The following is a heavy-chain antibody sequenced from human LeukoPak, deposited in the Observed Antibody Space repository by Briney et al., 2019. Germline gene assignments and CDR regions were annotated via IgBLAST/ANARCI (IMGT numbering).Heavy chain of an antibody. CDR3: ARGSGTITMVRGVFYGMDV. Sequence: ASVKVSCKASGYTFTSYYMHWVRQAPGQGLEWMGIINPSGGSTSYAQKFQGRVTMTRDTSTSTAYMELSSLRSEDTAVYYCARGSGTITMVRGVFYGMDVWGQGTTVTVSS. J-gene: IGHJ6*02. CDR1: GYTFTSYY. CDR2: INPSGGST. V-gene: IGHV1-46*01. D-gene: IGHD3-10*01.